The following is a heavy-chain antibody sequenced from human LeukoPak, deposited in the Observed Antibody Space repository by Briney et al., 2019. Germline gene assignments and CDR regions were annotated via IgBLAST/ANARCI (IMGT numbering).Heavy chain of an antibody. J-gene: IGHJ5*02. CDR1: GGSISSYY. D-gene: IGHD6-19*01. CDR2: IYTSGST. Sequence: SETLSLTCTVSGGSISSYYWSWIRQPAGKGLEWIGRIYTSGSTNYNPSLKSRVTMSVDTSKNQFSLKLSSVTAADTAVYYCARDLGQIAVAGKGFDPWGQGTLVTVSS. V-gene: IGHV4-4*07. CDR3: ARDLGQIAVAGKGFDP.